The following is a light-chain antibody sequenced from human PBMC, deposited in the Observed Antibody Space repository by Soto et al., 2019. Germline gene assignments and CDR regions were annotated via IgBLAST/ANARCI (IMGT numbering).Light chain of an antibody. V-gene: IGLV1-40*01. J-gene: IGLJ2*01. Sequence: QAVVTQPPSVSGAPGQRVTISCTGNSSNIGAGYDVHWYQQLPGTAPKLLIYANSNRPSGVPDRFSGSKSGTSASLAISGLQSEDEADYYCAAWADSLNGPVFGGGTKLTVL. CDR2: ANS. CDR3: AAWADSLNGPV. CDR1: SSNIGAGYD.